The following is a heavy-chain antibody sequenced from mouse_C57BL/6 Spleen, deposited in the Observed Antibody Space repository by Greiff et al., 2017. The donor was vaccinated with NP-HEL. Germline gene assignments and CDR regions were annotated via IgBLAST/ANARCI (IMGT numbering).Heavy chain of an antibody. V-gene: IGHV2-6*01. Sequence: QVQLQQSGPGLVAPSQSLSITCTVSGFSLTSYGVDWVRQSPGKGLEWLGVIWGVGSTNYNSALKSRLSISKDNSKSQVFLKMNSLQTDDTAMYYCARIDSSGYGAMDYWGQGTSVTVSS. CDR3: ARIDSSGYGAMDY. CDR2: IWGVGST. CDR1: GFSLTSYG. J-gene: IGHJ4*01. D-gene: IGHD3-2*02.